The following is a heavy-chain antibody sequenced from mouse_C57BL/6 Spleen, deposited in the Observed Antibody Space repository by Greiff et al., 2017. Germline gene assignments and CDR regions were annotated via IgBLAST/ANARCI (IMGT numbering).Heavy chain of an antibody. CDR2: ISDGGSYT. CDR1: GFTFSSYA. J-gene: IGHJ2*01. D-gene: IGHD2-5*01. Sequence: EVKLVESGGGLVKPGGSLKLSCAASGFTFSSYAMSWVRQTPEKRLEWVATISDGGSYTYYPDNVKGRFTISRDNAKNNLYLQMSHLKSEDTAMYYCARDRYSNFYYFDYWGQGTTLTVSS. CDR3: ARDRYSNFYYFDY. V-gene: IGHV5-4*01.